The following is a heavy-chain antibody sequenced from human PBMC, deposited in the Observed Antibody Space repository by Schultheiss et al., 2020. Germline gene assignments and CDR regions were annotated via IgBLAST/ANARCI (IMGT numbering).Heavy chain of an antibody. V-gene: IGHV3-21*04. CDR2: ISSSSSYI. Sequence: GESLKISCAASGFTFSSYSMNWVRQAPGKGLEWVSSISSSSSYIYYADSVKGRFTISRDNAKNSLYLQMNSLRAEDTAVYYCARAYGYNSIVDYWGQGTLVTVSS. D-gene: IGHD5-24*01. CDR1: GFTFSSYS. CDR3: ARAYGYNSIVDY. J-gene: IGHJ4*02.